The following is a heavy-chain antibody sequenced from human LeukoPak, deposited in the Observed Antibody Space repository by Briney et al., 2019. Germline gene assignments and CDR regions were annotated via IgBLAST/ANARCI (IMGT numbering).Heavy chain of an antibody. CDR3: ARGGRDGYKPSWFDP. Sequence: SETLSLTCTVSGGSISSSSYYWGWIRQPPGKGLEWIGSIYYSGNTYYNSSLKSRVTISVDTSKNQFSLKLSSVTAADTAVYYCARGGRDGYKPSWFDPWGQGTLVTVSS. CDR2: IYYSGNT. J-gene: IGHJ5*01. D-gene: IGHD5-24*01. CDR1: GGSISSSSYY. V-gene: IGHV4-39*01.